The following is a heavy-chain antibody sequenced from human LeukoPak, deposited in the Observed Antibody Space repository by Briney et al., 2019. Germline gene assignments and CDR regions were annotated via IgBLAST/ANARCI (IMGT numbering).Heavy chain of an antibody. V-gene: IGHV3-21*01. CDR2: ISSSSSYI. CDR3: VTAGRLGVYYFDY. CDR1: GFTFSSYS. J-gene: IGHJ4*02. Sequence: GSLRLSCAASGFTFSSYSMNWVRQAPGKGLEWVSSISSSSSYIYYADSVKGRFTISRDNAKNSLYLQMNSLRAEDTAVYYCVTAGRLGVYYFDYWGQGTLVTVSS. D-gene: IGHD1-20*01.